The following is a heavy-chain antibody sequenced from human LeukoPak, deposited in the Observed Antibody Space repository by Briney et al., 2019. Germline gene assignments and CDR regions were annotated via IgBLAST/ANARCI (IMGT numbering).Heavy chain of an antibody. CDR1: GGSISSGSYY. Sequence: SETLSLTCTVSGGSISSGSYYWSWIRQPAGKGLEWIGRIYSSGSTNYNPSLKSRVTISLDTSKNQFSLKLSSVTAADTAAYYCAKGAYNWFDPWGQGTLVTVSS. D-gene: IGHD3-16*01. V-gene: IGHV4-61*02. CDR2: IYSSGST. J-gene: IGHJ5*02. CDR3: AKGAYNWFDP.